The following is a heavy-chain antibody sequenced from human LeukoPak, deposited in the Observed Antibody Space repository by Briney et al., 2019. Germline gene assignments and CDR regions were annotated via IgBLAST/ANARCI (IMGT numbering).Heavy chain of an antibody. J-gene: IGHJ4*02. D-gene: IGHD3-9*01. V-gene: IGHV3-74*01. CDR2: INSDGSST. CDR1: GFTFSSYW. Sequence: GGSLRLSCAASGFTFSSYWMHWVRQAPGKGLVWVSRINSDGSSTSYADSVKGRFTISRDNAKNALYLQMNSLRAEDTAVYYCAMILTGYYSNDYWGQGTLVTVSS. CDR3: AMILTGYYSNDY.